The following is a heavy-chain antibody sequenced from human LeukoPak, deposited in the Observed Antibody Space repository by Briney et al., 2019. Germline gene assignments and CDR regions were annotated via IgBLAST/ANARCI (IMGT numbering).Heavy chain of an antibody. J-gene: IGHJ4*02. CDR3: ARAITMIDPGDY. V-gene: IGHV1-18*01. CDR1: GYTFTSYG. D-gene: IGHD3-22*01. Sequence: ASVKVSCKASGYTFTSYGISWVRQAPGQGLEWMGWISAYNGNTNNAQKLQGRVTMTTDTSTSTAYMELRSLRSDDTAVYYCARAITMIDPGDYWGQGTLVTVSS. CDR2: ISAYNGNT.